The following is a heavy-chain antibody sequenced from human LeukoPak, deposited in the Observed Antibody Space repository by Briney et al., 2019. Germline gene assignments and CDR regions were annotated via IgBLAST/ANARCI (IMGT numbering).Heavy chain of an antibody. Sequence: ASVKVSCKASGYTFTGYYMHWVRQAPGQGLEWMGWINPNSGGTNYAQKFQGRVTMTRDTSISTAYMELSRLRSDDTAVYYCARTLAGSWYNWFDPWGQGTLVTVSS. CDR1: GYTFTGYY. J-gene: IGHJ5*02. CDR2: INPNSGGT. V-gene: IGHV1-2*02. D-gene: IGHD6-13*01. CDR3: ARTLAGSWYNWFDP.